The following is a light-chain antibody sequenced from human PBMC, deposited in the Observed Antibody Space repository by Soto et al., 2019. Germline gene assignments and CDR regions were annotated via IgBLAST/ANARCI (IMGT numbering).Light chain of an antibody. CDR2: DVT. CDR3: SSYTSDSSLDVV. Sequence: QSALTQPASVSGSPGQSITISCTGTSSDVGDYNLVSWYQQHPGKAPKLIIYDVTNRPSGVSSRFSGSKSGNTASLTISGLQAEDEADYYCSSYTSDSSLDVVLGGGTKVTVL. V-gene: IGLV2-14*01. J-gene: IGLJ2*01. CDR1: SSDVGDYNL.